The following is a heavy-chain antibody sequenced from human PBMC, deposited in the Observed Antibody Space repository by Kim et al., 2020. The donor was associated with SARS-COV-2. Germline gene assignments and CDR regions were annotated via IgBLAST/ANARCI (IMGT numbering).Heavy chain of an antibody. J-gene: IGHJ3*02. CDR3: ARDKMARVVVATHTVVDAFDI. Sequence: GGSLRLSCAASGFTFSSYSMNWVRQAPGKGLEWVSYISSSSSTIYYADSVKGRFTISRDNAKNSLYLQMNSLRDEDTAVYYCARDKMARVVVATHTVVDAFDIWGQGTMVTVSS. CDR2: ISSSSSTI. V-gene: IGHV3-48*02. D-gene: IGHD2-15*01. CDR1: GFTFSSYS.